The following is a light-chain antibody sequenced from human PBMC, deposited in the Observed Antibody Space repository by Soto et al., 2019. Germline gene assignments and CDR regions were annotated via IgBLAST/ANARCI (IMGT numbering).Light chain of an antibody. CDR2: VDSDGSH. J-gene: IGLJ2*01. CDR1: SGHSNYA. Sequence: QPVLTQSPSASASLGASVKLTCTLSSGHSNYAIAWHQQQPQKGPRYLMKVDSDGSHIKGDGIPDRFSGSSSGAERYLTISSLQSEDEADYCCQTWGTGFVLIGGGTKLTVL. V-gene: IGLV4-69*01. CDR3: QTWGTGFVL.